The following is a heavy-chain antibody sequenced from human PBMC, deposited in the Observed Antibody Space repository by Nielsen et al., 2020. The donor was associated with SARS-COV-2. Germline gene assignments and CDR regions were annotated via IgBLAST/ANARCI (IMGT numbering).Heavy chain of an antibody. J-gene: IGHJ3*02. Sequence: GESLKISCAASGFTFSNYWMSWVRQAPGKGLEWVANIKQDGSEKYYVDSVKGRFTISRDNAKNSLYLQMNSLRAEDTAVYYCARDRRGYYDIYVLAAFDIWGQGTMVTVSS. CDR2: IKQDGSEK. CDR1: GFTFSNYW. D-gene: IGHD3-22*01. CDR3: ARDRRGYYDIYVLAAFDI. V-gene: IGHV3-7*01.